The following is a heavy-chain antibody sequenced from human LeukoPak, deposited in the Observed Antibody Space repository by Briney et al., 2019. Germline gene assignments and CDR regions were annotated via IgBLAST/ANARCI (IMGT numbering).Heavy chain of an antibody. CDR3: ARDDLDCSGGTCYPDDY. CDR2: ISAYNGNI. J-gene: IGHJ4*02. Sequence: ASVKVSCKASGYTFSSYGISWVRQAPGQGLEWMGWISAYNGNINYAQKLQGRVTMTTDTSTSTAYMELRSLRSDDTAMYYCARDDLDCSGGTCYPDDYWGQGTLVTVSS. D-gene: IGHD2-15*01. V-gene: IGHV1-18*01. CDR1: GYTFSSYG.